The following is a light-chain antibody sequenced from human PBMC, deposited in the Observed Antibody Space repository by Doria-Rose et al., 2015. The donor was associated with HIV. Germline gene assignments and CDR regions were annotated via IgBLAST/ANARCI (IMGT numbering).Light chain of an antibody. CDR2: AAS. J-gene: IGKJ1*01. CDR1: QDISNY. CDR3: QQYCSYPPT. Sequence: AIRMTQSPSSLSASTGDRATITCRASQDISNYLAWYQQRPGKAPKLLIYAASTLQSGVPSRFSGSGSGTDFTLTISYLQSEDFATYYCQQYCSYPPTFGQGTKVEVK. V-gene: IGKV1-8*01.